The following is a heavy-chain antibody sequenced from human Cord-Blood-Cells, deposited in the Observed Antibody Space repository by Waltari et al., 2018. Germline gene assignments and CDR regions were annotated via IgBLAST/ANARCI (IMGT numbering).Heavy chain of an antibody. D-gene: IGHD6-13*01. CDR1: GYTFTGYS. Sequence: QVQLVQSGAEVKKPGASVKVSCKDSGYTFTGYSMPWVRQAPGQGLEWMGWINPNSGGTNYAQKFQGRVTMTRDTSISTAYMELSRLRSDDTAVYYCARISSSWYAFDIWGQGTMVTVSS. J-gene: IGHJ3*02. CDR3: ARISSSWYAFDI. CDR2: INPNSGGT. V-gene: IGHV1-2*02.